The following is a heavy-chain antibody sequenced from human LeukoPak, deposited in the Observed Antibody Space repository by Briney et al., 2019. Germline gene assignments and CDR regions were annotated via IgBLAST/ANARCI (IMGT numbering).Heavy chain of an antibody. Sequence: ASVKVSCKASGYTFTGHFIQWVRQAPGQGPEWMGRIDPNDGGTNYAQKFQGRVTMTRDTSISTAYMKLCSLRSDDTAVYYCARGSDSGTPRWLDPWGQGTLVTV. D-gene: IGHD1-26*01. CDR1: GYTFTGHF. CDR3: ARGSDSGTPRWLDP. V-gene: IGHV1-2*06. J-gene: IGHJ5*02. CDR2: IDPNDGGT.